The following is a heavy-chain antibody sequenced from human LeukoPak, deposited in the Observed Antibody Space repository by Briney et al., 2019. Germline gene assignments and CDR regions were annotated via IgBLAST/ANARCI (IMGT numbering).Heavy chain of an antibody. CDR2: IYYTGTT. CDR3: ASPRHGSSWYSFDY. Sequence: SSETLSLTCTVSGGSISSSSYYWGWIGQPPGKGLEWIGSIYYTGTTYYNPSLKSRVTISVDTSKNQFSLKLSSVTAADTAVYYCASPRHGSSWYSFDYWGQGTLVTVSS. D-gene: IGHD6-13*01. V-gene: IGHV4-39*01. CDR1: GGSISSSSYY. J-gene: IGHJ4*02.